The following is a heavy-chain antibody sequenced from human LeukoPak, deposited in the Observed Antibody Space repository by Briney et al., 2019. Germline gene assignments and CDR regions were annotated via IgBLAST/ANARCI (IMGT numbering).Heavy chain of an antibody. CDR3: ARGTVWFGELCDY. CDR1: GYTFTSFA. CDR2: INAGNGNT. J-gene: IGHJ4*02. V-gene: IGHV1-3*01. D-gene: IGHD3-10*01. Sequence: ASVTVSCTASGYTFTSFAIHWVRQAPGQRLEWMGRINAGNGNTKYSQKFQGRVTITRDTSASTAYMELSSLRSEDTAVYYCARGTVWFGELCDYWGQGPLVTVSS.